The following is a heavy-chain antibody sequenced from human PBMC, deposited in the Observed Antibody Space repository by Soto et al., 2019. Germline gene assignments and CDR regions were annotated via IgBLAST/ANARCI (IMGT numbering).Heavy chain of an antibody. Sequence: QVQLVESGGGVVQPGRSLRLSCAASGFTFSSYAMHWVRQAPGKGLEWVAVISYDGSNKYYADSVKGRFTISRDNSKNTLYLQMNSLRAEDTAVYYCARDGDILTGSSMDSWGQGTLVTVSS. J-gene: IGHJ4*02. CDR2: ISYDGSNK. D-gene: IGHD3-9*01. V-gene: IGHV3-30-3*01. CDR1: GFTFSSYA. CDR3: ARDGDILTGSSMDS.